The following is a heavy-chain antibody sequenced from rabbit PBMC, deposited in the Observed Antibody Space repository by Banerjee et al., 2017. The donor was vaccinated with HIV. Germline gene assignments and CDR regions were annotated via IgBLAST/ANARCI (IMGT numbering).Heavy chain of an antibody. Sequence: QSLEESGGGLVQPEGSLTLTCKASGFDFSSTYYMCWVRQAPGKGLEWIGCISAGSSGTTYYASWAKGRFTISKTSSTTVTLQMTSLTAADTDTYFCARDLAGVIGWNFGLWGPGTLVTVS. CDR3: ARDLAGVIGWNFGL. V-gene: IGHV1S40*01. CDR2: ISAGSSGTT. CDR1: GFDFSSTYY. J-gene: IGHJ6*01. D-gene: IGHD4-1*01.